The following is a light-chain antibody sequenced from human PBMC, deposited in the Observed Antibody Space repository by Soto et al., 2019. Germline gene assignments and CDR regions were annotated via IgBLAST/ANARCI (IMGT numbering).Light chain of an antibody. CDR2: GAS. CDR1: PSVTSSY. J-gene: IGKJ1*01. V-gene: IGKV3-20*01. Sequence: EIVLTQSPGTLSLSPGERATLSCRASPSVTSSYLAWYQQKPGQAPRLLIYGASSRATGIPDRFSGSGSGTALTLTISRLEPEDFGVYYCQQYGSSPPTCGQGTKVEIK. CDR3: QQYGSSPPT.